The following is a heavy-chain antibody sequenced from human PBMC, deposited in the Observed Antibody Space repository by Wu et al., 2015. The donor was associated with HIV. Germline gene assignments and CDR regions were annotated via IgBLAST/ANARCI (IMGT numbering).Heavy chain of an antibody. CDR3: ARLPPGYYGSGETDLSSY. D-gene: IGHD3-10*01. CDR2: INPNSGGT. J-gene: IGHJ4*02. CDR1: GYTFTGYY. Sequence: QVQLVQSGAEVKKPGASVKVSCKASGYTFTGYYMHWVRQAPGQGLEWMGWINPNSGGTNYAQKFQGRVTMTRDTSISTAYMELSRLRSDDTAVYYCARLPPGYYGSGETDLSSYWGQGTLVTVSS. V-gene: IGHV1-2*02.